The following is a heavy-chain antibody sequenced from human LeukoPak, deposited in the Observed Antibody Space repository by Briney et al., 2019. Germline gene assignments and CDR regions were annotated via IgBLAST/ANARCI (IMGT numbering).Heavy chain of an antibody. D-gene: IGHD6-19*01. Sequence: PGGSLRLSCAASGFTFNTFAMSWVRQAPGKGLEWVSGISGSGVSTYYADSVKGRFTISRDNSKNTLYLQMNSLRAEDTAVYYCAKDLGEWGNGWTAFDYWGQGTLVTVSS. CDR2: ISGSGVST. CDR3: AKDLGEWGNGWTAFDY. J-gene: IGHJ4*02. CDR1: GFTFNTFA. V-gene: IGHV3-23*01.